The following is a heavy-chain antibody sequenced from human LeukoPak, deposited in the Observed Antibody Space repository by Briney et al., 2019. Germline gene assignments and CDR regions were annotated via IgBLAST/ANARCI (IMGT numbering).Heavy chain of an antibody. CDR2: INPNSGGT. V-gene: IGHV1-2*02. J-gene: IGHJ6*03. CDR1: GYTFTGYY. CDR3: ARYCSGGSCSQSNYYYYMDV. D-gene: IGHD2-15*01. Sequence: ASVKVSCKASGYTFTGYYMHWVRQAPGRGLEWMGWINPNSGGTNYAQKFQGRVTMTRDTSISIAYMELSRLRSDDTAVYYCARYCSGGSCSQSNYYYYMDVWGKGTTVTVSS.